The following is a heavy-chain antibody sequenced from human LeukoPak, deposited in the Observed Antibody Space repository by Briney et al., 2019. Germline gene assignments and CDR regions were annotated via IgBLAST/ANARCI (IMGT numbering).Heavy chain of an antibody. Sequence: PGESRRLSCAASGFTVSSNYMSWVRQAPGKGLEWVSVIHSGGSTYYADSVKGRFTISRDNSKNMVYLQMNSLRAEDTAVYYCAREGYSSSWGHFDFWGQGTLVTVSS. CDR1: GFTVSSNY. J-gene: IGHJ4*02. V-gene: IGHV3-53*01. CDR3: AREGYSSSWGHFDF. CDR2: IHSGGST. D-gene: IGHD6-13*01.